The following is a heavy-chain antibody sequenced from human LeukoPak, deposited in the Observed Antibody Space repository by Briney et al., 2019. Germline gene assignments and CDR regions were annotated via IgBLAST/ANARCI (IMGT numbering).Heavy chain of an antibody. D-gene: IGHD2-15*01. J-gene: IGHJ4*02. CDR2: ISRSGSSI. Sequence: KSGGSLRLSCAASGFTFSDYYMSWIRQAPGKGLEWLSYISRSGSSIHYADSVKGRFTISRDNAKNSLYLQMNSLRAEDTAVYYCARDFRDRSMPIDFWGQGPLVTVSS. V-gene: IGHV3-11*01. CDR1: GFTFSDYY. CDR3: ARDFRDRSMPIDF.